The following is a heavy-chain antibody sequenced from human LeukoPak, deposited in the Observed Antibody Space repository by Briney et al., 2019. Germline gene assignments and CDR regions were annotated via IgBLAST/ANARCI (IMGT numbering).Heavy chain of an antibody. V-gene: IGHV1-69*13. J-gene: IGHJ5*02. CDR1: GGTFSIYA. CDR2: IIPIFGTA. CDR3: ARDNGAYCSGGSCYRAEYNWFDP. Sequence: SVNVSCKASGGTFSIYAISWVRQAPGQGLEWMGGIIPIFGTANYAQKFQGRVTITADESTSTAYMELSSLRSEDTAVYYCARDNGAYCSGGSCYRAEYNWFDPWGQGTLVTVSS. D-gene: IGHD2-15*01.